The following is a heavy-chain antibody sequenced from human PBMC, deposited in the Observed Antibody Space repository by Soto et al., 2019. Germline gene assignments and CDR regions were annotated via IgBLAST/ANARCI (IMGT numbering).Heavy chain of an antibody. CDR1: GYTFTSYY. V-gene: IGHV1-46*01. Sequence: QVQLVQSGAEVKKPGASVKVSCKASGYTFTSYYMHWVRQAPGQGLEWMGIINPSGGSTSYAQKFQGRVTITRDTPTSTVYMELSGLRSEDTAVYYCARDSGSYSDFDYWGQGTLVTVSS. CDR3: ARDSGSYSDFDY. J-gene: IGHJ4*02. D-gene: IGHD1-26*01. CDR2: INPSGGST.